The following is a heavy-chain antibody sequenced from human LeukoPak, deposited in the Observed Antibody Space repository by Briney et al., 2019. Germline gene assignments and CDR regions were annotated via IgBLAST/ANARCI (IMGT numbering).Heavy chain of an antibody. CDR2: ISSSGSTI. CDR1: GFTFSSYA. D-gene: IGHD3-22*01. V-gene: IGHV3-48*04. J-gene: IGHJ4*02. CDR3: ARGTHYYDISGYDY. Sequence: GGSLRLSCAASGFTFSSYAMSWVRQAPGKGLEWVSYISSSGSTIYYADSVKGRFTISRDNAKNSLYLQMNSLRAEDTAVYYCARGTHYYDISGYDYWGQGTLVIVSS.